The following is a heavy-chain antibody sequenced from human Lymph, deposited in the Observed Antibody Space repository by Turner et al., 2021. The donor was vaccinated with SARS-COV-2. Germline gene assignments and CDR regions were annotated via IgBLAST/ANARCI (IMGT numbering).Heavy chain of an antibody. D-gene: IGHD6-19*01. CDR3: ARHGFSGWYGGGMDV. CDR1: GGSISSYY. CDR2: IHYRGST. Sequence: QVQLPESGPGLVKPSETLSLTCPVSGGSISSYYWSWIRQPPGKGLEWIGYIHYRGSTNYNPSLKSRVTISVDTSKNQFSLKLNSVTAADTAVYYCARHGFSGWYGGGMDVWGQGTTVTVSS. J-gene: IGHJ6*02. V-gene: IGHV4-59*08.